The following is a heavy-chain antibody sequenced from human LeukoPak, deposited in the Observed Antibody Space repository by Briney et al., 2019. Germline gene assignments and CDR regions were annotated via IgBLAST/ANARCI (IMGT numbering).Heavy chain of an antibody. CDR2: INPNSGGT. Sequence: SVKVSCKASGYTFTGYYMHWVRQAPGQGLEWMGWINPNSGGTNYAQKFQGRVTMTRDTSISTAYMELSRLRSDDTAVYYCARAGYSSYYNWFDPWGQGTLVTVSS. D-gene: IGHD6-13*01. CDR3: ARAGYSSYYNWFDP. V-gene: IGHV1-2*02. J-gene: IGHJ5*02. CDR1: GYTFTGYY.